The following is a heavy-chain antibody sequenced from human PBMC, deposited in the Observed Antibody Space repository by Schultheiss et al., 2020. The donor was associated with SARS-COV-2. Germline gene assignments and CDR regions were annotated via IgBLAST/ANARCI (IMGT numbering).Heavy chain of an antibody. Sequence: SETLSLTCTVSGGSISSYYWSWIRQPPGKGLEWIGYIYYSGSTNYNPSLKSRVTISVDTSKNQFSLKLSSVTAADTAVYYCARGSGTGGYDAFDIWGQGTMVTVSS. CDR1: GGSISSYY. D-gene: IGHD1-1*01. CDR3: ARGSGTGGYDAFDI. CDR2: IYYSGST. J-gene: IGHJ3*02. V-gene: IGHV4-59*08.